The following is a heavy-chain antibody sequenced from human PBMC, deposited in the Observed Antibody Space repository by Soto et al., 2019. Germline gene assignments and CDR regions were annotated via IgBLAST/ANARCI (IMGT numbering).Heavy chain of an antibody. CDR1: GFTFSSYG. J-gene: IGHJ3*02. D-gene: IGHD3-22*01. Sequence: PGGSLRLSCAASGFTFSSYGMHWVRQAPGKGLERVAVISYDASNKYYADSVKGRFTISRHNSKNTLYLQMNSLRAQDTAVYYCPVSQYYFDGSNYHDAFDIWGQGTMVTVSS. CDR3: PVSQYYFDGSNYHDAFDI. V-gene: IGHV3-30*03. CDR2: ISYDASNK.